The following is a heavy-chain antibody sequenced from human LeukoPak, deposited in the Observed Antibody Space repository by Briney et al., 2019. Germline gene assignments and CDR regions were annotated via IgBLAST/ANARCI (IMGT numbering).Heavy chain of an antibody. V-gene: IGHV3-23*01. D-gene: IGHD3-16*01. CDR2: ICGSGGST. J-gene: IGHJ4*02. CDR1: GFTYSSYA. Sequence: PGRSLRLSCAASGFTYSSYAMSWVRQAPGKGLEWVSAICGSGGSTYYADSVKGRFTISRDNSKNTLYLQMNSLRAEDTAVYYCAKEGASHFDYWGQGTLVTVSS. CDR3: AKEGASHFDY.